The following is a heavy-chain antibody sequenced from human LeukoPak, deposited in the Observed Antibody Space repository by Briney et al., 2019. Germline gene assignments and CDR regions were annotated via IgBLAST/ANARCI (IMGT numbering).Heavy chain of an antibody. CDR2: INPNSGGT. Sequence: ASVKVSCKASGYTFISYYMHWVRQAPGQGLEWMGWINPNSGGTNYAQKFQGRVTMTRDTSISTAYMELSRLRSDDTAVYYCARGDNSSGYYYVGGYFDYWGQGTLVTVSS. V-gene: IGHV1-2*02. CDR1: GYTFISYY. D-gene: IGHD3-22*01. CDR3: ARGDNSSGYYYVGGYFDY. J-gene: IGHJ4*02.